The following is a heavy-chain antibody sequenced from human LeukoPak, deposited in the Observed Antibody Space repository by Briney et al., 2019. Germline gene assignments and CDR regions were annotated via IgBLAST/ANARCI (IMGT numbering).Heavy chain of an antibody. CDR2: INDTGTT. Sequence: SETLSLTCAVYGGSFNYYWSWIRQTPGKGLEWIGEINDTGTTKYNPSLKSRVSISVDTSKNQFSLKLSSVTAADTAIYYCAKSLYCGDDCFWGLGTMVTVSS. V-gene: IGHV4-34*01. CDR3: AKSLYCGDDCF. D-gene: IGHD2-21*02. J-gene: IGHJ3*01. CDR1: GGSFNYY.